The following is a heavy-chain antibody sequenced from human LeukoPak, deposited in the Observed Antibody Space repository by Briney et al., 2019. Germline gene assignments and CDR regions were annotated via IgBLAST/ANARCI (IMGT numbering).Heavy chain of an antibody. CDR1: GGSISSYY. J-gene: IGHJ4*02. CDR2: IYYSGST. Sequence: PSETLSLTCTVSGGSISSYYWSWIRQSPGKGLEWIGYIYYSGSTNYNPSLKSRVTISVDTSKNQFSLKLSSVTAADTAVYYCARDNCSGGSCFDYWGQGTLVTVSS. D-gene: IGHD2-15*01. CDR3: ARDNCSGGSCFDY. V-gene: IGHV4-59*01.